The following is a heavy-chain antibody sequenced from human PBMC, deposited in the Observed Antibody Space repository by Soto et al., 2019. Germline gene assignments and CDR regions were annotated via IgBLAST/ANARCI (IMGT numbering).Heavy chain of an antibody. J-gene: IGHJ6*02. CDR1: GYTFTGYY. CDR3: ARGSAVAGTRYYYGMDV. V-gene: IGHV1-2*04. Sequence: QVQLVQSGAEVKKPGASVKVSCKASGYTFTGYYMHWVRQAPGQGLEWMGWINPNSGGTNYAQKFQGWVTMTSDTSISTAYMELSRLRSDDTAVYYCARGSAVAGTRYYYGMDVWGQGTTVTVSS. D-gene: IGHD6-19*01. CDR2: INPNSGGT.